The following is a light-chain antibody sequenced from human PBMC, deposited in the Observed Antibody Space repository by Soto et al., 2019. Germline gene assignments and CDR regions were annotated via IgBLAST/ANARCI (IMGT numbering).Light chain of an antibody. CDR1: SSDVGAYNY. Sequence: QSVLTQPASVSGSPGQSITISCTGTSSDVGAYNYVSWYQQHPGKAPKLMIYDVSNRPSGVSNRFSGSKSGNTASLAISGLQAEDEADYYCSSHTTSINYVFGTGTKLTVL. CDR2: DVS. J-gene: IGLJ1*01. CDR3: SSHTTSINYV. V-gene: IGLV2-14*01.